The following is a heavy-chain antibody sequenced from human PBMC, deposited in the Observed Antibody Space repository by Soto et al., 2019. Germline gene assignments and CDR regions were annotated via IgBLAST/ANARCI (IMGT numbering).Heavy chain of an antibody. D-gene: IGHD3-22*01. CDR2: IYHSGST. CDR1: GGSISSGGYS. J-gene: IGHJ6*02. Sequence: QLQLQESGSGLVKPSQTLSLTCAVSGGSISSGGYSWSWIRQPPGKGLEWIGYIYHSGSTYYNPSLKSRVTISVDRSKNQFSLKLSSVTAADTAVYYCARGPYDSSGYYCYYYGMDVWGQGTTVTVSS. V-gene: IGHV4-30-2*01. CDR3: ARGPYDSSGYYCYYYGMDV.